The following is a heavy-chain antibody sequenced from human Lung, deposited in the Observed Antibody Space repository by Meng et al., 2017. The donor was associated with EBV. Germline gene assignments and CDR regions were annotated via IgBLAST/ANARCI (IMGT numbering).Heavy chain of an antibody. Sequence: HGAVSGLAHASQPLSLTVSFAGATISSFCYCGWSRQPPWRGLDWSGGVHYTGITYDSPSLKSRVTVSVDTSKNQFSLRLTSVTAADTAVYYCARPFPSWQAPRLDPFGAWGQGTLVTVSS. CDR3: ARPFPSWQAPRLDPFGA. CDR2: VHYTGIT. D-gene: IGHD6-19*01. J-gene: IGHJ5*02. V-gene: IGHV4-39*01. CDR1: GATISSFCY.